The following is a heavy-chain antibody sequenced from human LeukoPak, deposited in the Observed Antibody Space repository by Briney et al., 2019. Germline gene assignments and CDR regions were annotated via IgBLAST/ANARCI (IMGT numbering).Heavy chain of an antibody. Sequence: SETLSLTCAVYGGSFSGYYWSWIRQPPGKGLEWSGEINHSGSTNYNPSLKSRVTISVDTSKNQFSPKLSSVTAADTAVYYCARGVIAAPHYYYGMDVWGQGTTVTVSS. CDR3: ARGVIAAPHYYYGMDV. J-gene: IGHJ6*02. V-gene: IGHV4-34*01. CDR2: INHSGST. D-gene: IGHD6-6*01. CDR1: GGSFSGYY.